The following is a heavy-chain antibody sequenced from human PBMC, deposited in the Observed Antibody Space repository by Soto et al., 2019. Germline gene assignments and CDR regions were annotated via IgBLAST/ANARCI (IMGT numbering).Heavy chain of an antibody. J-gene: IGHJ5*02. CDR2: ISSSSSYI. V-gene: IGHV3-21*01. CDR3: ARDHRYYDILTGYLNWFDP. Sequence: EVQLVESGGGLVKPGGSLRLSCAASGFTFSSYSMNWVRQAPGKGLEWVSSISSSSSYIHYADSVKGRFTISRDNAKNSLYLQMNSLRAEDTAVYYCARDHRYYDILTGYLNWFDPWGQGTLVTVSS. CDR1: GFTFSSYS. D-gene: IGHD3-9*01.